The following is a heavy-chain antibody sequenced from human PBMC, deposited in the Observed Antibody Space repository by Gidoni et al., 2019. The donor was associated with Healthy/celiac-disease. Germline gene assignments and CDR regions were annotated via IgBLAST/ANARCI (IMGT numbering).Heavy chain of an antibody. CDR3: ARDAGYYYDSSGYYGSFDY. D-gene: IGHD3-22*01. J-gene: IGHJ4*02. Sequence: EVQLVESGGGLIQPGGSLRLSCAASGFTVSRNYMSWVRQAPGKGLEWVSVIYSGGSTYYADSVKGRFTISRDNSKNTLYLQMNSLRAEDTAVYYCARDAGYYYDSSGYYGSFDYWGQGTLVTVSS. CDR1: GFTVSRNY. V-gene: IGHV3-53*01. CDR2: IYSGGST.